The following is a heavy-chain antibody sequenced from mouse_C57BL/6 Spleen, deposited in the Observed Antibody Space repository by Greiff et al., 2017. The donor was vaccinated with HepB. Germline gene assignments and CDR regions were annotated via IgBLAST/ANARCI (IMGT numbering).Heavy chain of an antibody. V-gene: IGHV5-4*03. CDR1: GFTFSSYA. CDR3: ARSLYYFDY. Sequence: EVKLMESGGGLVKPGGSLKLSCAASGFTFSSYAMSWVRQTPEKRLEWVATISDGGSYTYYPDNVKGRFTISRDNAKNNLYLQMIHLKSEDTAMYYCARSLYYFDYWGQGTTLTVSS. J-gene: IGHJ2*01. CDR2: ISDGGSYT.